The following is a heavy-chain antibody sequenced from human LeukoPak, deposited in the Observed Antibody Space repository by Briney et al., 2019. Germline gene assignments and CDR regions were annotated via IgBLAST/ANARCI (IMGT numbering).Heavy chain of an antibody. CDR1: GFTFSSYA. V-gene: IGHV3-30*04. D-gene: IGHD3-10*01. CDR2: ISYDGSNK. Sequence: PGRSLRLSCAASGFTFSSYAMHWVRQAPGKGLEWVAVISYDGSNKYYADSVKGRFTISRDNSKNTLYLQMNSLRAEDTAVYYCARGPAYGSGKFGPFDYWGQGTLVTVSS. CDR3: ARGPAYGSGKFGPFDY. J-gene: IGHJ4*02.